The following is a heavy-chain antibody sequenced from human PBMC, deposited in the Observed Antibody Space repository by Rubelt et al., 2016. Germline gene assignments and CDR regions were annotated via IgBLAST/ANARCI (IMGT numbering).Heavy chain of an antibody. J-gene: IGHJ5*02. Sequence: QVQLQESGPGLVKPSQTLSLTCTVSGGSISSGGYYWSWIRQHPGKGLEWIGYIYYSGSAYNKSRKRRVTISVDTSKNQVSLKLSSVTAADTAVYYCARADYYDSSGYHNRFDPWGQGTLVTVSS. CDR3: ARADYYDSSGYHNRFDP. V-gene: IGHV4-31*03. D-gene: IGHD3-22*01. CDR1: GGSISSGGYY. CDR2: IYYSGSA.